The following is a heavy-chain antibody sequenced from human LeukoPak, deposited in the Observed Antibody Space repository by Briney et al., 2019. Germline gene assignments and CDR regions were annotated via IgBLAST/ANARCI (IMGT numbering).Heavy chain of an antibody. D-gene: IGHD2-15*01. J-gene: IGHJ4*02. Sequence: ASVKVSCKASGYTLTSYALHWVRQAPGQRLEWMGWINDGNGNTKYSQKFQGRVTITRDTSASTAYMELSSLRSEDTAVYYCARDPCSGGTCYIHPFDYWGQGALVTVSS. CDR3: ARDPCSGGTCYIHPFDY. CDR1: GYTLTSYA. CDR2: INDGNGNT. V-gene: IGHV1-3*01.